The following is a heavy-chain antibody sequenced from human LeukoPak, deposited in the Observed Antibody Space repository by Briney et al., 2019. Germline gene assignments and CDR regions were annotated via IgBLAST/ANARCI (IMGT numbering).Heavy chain of an antibody. J-gene: IGHJ2*01. CDR1: GGSISSYY. D-gene: IGHD5-24*01. CDR2: IYYSGST. CDR3: ARSRWLQRRNWYFDL. Sequence: SETLSLTCTVSGGSISSYYWSWIRQPPGKGLEWIGCIYYSGSTNYNPSLKSRVTISVDTSKNQFSLKLSSVTAADTAVYYCARSRWLQRRNWYFDLWGRGTLVTVSS. V-gene: IGHV4-59*01.